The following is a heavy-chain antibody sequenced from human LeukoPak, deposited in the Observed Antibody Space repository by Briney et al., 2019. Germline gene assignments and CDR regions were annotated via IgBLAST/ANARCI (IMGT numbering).Heavy chain of an antibody. V-gene: IGHV1-69*04. D-gene: IGHD5-18*01. CDR1: GGPFSSYA. Sequence: ASVKVSCKASGGPFSSYAISWVRQAPGQGLEWMGRIIPILGIANYAQKFQGRVTITADKSTSTTYMELSSLRSEDPAVYYCARAGIQLWQYYFDYWGQGTLVTVSS. CDR3: ARAGIQLWQYYFDY. CDR2: IIPILGIA. J-gene: IGHJ4*02.